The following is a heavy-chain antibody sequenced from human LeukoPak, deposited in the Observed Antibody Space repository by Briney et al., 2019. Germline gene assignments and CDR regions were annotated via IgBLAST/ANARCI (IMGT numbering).Heavy chain of an antibody. CDR1: GGSISSGGYY. CDR2: IYYSGST. D-gene: IGHD3-22*01. J-gene: IGHJ3*02. Sequence: SETLSLTCTVSGGSISSGGYYWSWIRQHPGKGLEWIGYIYYSGSTYYNPSLKRRVTISVDTSKNQFSLKLSSVTAADTAVYYCARRSLRYDSRNGAFDIWGQGTMVTVSS. V-gene: IGHV4-31*03. CDR3: ARRSLRYDSRNGAFDI.